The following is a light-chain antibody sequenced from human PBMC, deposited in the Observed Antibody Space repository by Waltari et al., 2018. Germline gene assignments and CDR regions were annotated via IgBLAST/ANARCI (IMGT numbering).Light chain of an antibody. CDR3: LQVSSFPVT. CDR1: QDIGSW. Sequence: DIVMTQSPSSVSASVGDRVTITCRASQDIGSWLAWYQQKPGKAPNLLIYTASSLESGVPSRFSGSGSGTDFTLTINSLRPEDFATYSCLQVSSFPVTFGGGTKVEV. V-gene: IGKV1-12*01. J-gene: IGKJ4*01. CDR2: TAS.